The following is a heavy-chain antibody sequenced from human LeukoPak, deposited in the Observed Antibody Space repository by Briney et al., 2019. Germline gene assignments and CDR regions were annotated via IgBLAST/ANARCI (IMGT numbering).Heavy chain of an antibody. CDR3: TSTPQGESSAKIDC. V-gene: IGHV3-15*01. CDR2: ITSKTDSGTI. J-gene: IGHJ4*02. CDR1: GLHSNNVL. Sequence: GEPLTLPCAAWGLHSNNVLMRWVRAAPGKGREWVGRITSKTDSGTIAYAAPAKGRFTISRDDSKNTLFLQMNSLNTDDTAVYYCTSTPQGESSAKIDCWGQGTLVTVSS. D-gene: IGHD1-26*01.